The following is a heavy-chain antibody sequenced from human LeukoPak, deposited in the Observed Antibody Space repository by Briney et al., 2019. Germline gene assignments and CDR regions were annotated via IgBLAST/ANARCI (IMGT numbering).Heavy chain of an antibody. CDR3: ARHRRAGTLVYYYGMDV. J-gene: IGHJ6*02. Sequence: ASVKVSCKASGGTFSSYAISWVRQAPGQGLEWMGRIIPILGIANYAQKFQGRVTITADKSTSTAYMELSSLRSEDTAVYYCARHRRAGTLVYYYGMDVWGQGTTVTVSS. V-gene: IGHV1-69*04. CDR1: GGTFSSYA. CDR2: IIPILGIA. D-gene: IGHD6-19*01.